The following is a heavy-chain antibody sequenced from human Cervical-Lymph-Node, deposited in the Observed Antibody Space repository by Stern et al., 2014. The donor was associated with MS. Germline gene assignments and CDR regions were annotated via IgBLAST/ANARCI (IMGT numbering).Heavy chain of an antibody. D-gene: IGHD3-22*01. CDR2: IYYSGST. V-gene: IGHV4-31*03. CDR3: ARDRRGYSYGMDV. Sequence: QLQLQESGPGLVKPSQTLSLTCTVSGGSISSGGYYWSWIRQHPGKGLEXIGYIYYSGSTYYNPSLKSRVTISVDTSKNQFSLKLSSVTAADTAVYYCARDRRGYSYGMDVWGQGTTVTVSS. J-gene: IGHJ6*02. CDR1: GGSISSGGYY.